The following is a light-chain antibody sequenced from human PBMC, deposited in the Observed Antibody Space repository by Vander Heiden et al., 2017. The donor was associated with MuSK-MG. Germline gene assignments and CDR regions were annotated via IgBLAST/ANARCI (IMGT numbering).Light chain of an antibody. J-gene: IGKJ2*01. V-gene: IGKV3-20*01. CDR1: QSLSNSP. Sequence: EIVLTQSPGTLSLSPGERATFSCRASQSLSNSPLAWYQQKPGQTPRLLIYGASSRLTGISDRFSGSGSGTDFTLTISRLEPEDFAVYYCQQYGNSPFTFGQATKMEIK. CDR3: QQYGNSPFT. CDR2: GAS.